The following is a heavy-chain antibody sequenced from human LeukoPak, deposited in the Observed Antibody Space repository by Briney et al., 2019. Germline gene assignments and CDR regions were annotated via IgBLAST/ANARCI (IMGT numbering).Heavy chain of an antibody. D-gene: IGHD4-17*01. CDR3: AVGDYFRFQH. CDR1: GDSVSSGSYY. J-gene: IGHJ1*01. CDR2: IFSSGST. V-gene: IGHV4-61*01. Sequence: PSETLSLTCTVYGDSVSSGSYYWSWLRQTPGKGLEWIGYIFSSGSTKYNPSLKSRVTISLDASKNQFSLNLSSVTAADTAFYYCAVGDYFRFQHWGQGTLVTVSS.